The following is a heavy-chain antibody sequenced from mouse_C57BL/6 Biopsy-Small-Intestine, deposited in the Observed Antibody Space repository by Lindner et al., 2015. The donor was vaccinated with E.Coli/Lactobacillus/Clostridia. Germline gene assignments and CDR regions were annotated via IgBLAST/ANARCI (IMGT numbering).Heavy chain of an antibody. D-gene: IGHD4-1*01. Sequence: VQLQESGAELVKPGASVKISCKASGYSFTGYNMNWVKQSHGKGLEWIGIINSYYGSSIYNQKFRGKATVTVDKSSSTAYMQLNSLTSEDSAVYYCARDSIAGTGFAYWGQGTLVTVSA. CDR1: GYSFTGYN. CDR2: INSYYGSS. V-gene: IGHV1-39*01. CDR3: ARDSIAGTGFAY. J-gene: IGHJ3*01.